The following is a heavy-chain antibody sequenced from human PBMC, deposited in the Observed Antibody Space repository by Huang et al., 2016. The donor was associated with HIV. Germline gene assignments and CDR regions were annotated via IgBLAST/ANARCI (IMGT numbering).Heavy chain of an antibody. CDR1: GFSTSSCW. V-gene: IGHV3-74*01. D-gene: IGHD3-22*01. CDR2: INRDGSST. J-gene: IGHJ4*02. Sequence: EVQLVESGGGLVQPGGSLRLSCAASGFSTSSCWMHWVRQAPGKGLVWVSRINRDGSSTSSADSVKGRFTIARDNAKNTLYLQMNSLRAEDTAVYYCARDPRIQSWLNFFDYWGQGTLVSVSS. CDR3: ARDPRIQSWLNFFDY.